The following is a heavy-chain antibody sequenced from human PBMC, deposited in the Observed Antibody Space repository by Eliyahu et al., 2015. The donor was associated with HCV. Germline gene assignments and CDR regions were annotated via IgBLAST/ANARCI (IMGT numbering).Heavy chain of an antibody. J-gene: IGHJ4*02. V-gene: IGHV3-66*01. D-gene: IGHD3-10*01. CDR1: GFTVGTDI. CDR3: ASRGE. Sequence: EVQVVESGGGLVQPGGSLRLSCAVSGFTVGTDIVYWVRQAPGKGLEWISILHIGGNTHYTDSVRGRFTISRDNDKNTVYLQMNSLRDEDTALYYCASRGEWGQGALVTVSS. CDR2: LHIGGNT.